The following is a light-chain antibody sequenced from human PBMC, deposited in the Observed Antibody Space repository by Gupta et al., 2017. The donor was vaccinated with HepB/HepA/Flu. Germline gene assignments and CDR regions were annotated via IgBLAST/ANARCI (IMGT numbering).Light chain of an antibody. J-gene: IGKJ4*01. V-gene: IGKV1-5*03. CDR3: QQYEAYPLT. CDR2: KAS. CDR1: QSISSW. Sequence: DIQTTQSPSTLSASVGDRVTITCRASQSISSWLAWYQQKPGKAPKLLIYKASILESGVPSRFSGSGSGTEFTLTISSLQPDDLAAYYCQQYEAYPLTFGGGTKVEIK.